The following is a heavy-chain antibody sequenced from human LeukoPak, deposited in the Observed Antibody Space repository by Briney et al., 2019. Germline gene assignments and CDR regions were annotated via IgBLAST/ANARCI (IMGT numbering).Heavy chain of an antibody. D-gene: IGHD3-10*01. Sequence: VSVKVSCKTSGYTFTDYYIHWVRQAPGQGLEWMGWIDPNSGGTNYAQKFQGRVTMTRDTSISTAYMEVRRMRSDDTALYYCARDGVVRGVIIYWGQGTPVTVPS. V-gene: IGHV1-2*02. J-gene: IGHJ4*02. CDR2: IDPNSGGT. CDR3: ARDGVVRGVIIY. CDR1: GYTFTDYY.